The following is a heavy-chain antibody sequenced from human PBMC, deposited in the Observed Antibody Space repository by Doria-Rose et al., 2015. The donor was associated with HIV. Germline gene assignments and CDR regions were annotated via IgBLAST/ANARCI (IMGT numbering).Heavy chain of an antibody. CDR2: TYYTGTS. Sequence: LSLTCSVSGASVSSRGYYWNWIRQVPGKGLESLGYTYYTGTSDYSPSLKSRLNMAVDTSKNQFSLKLSFVTVADTAVYYCARMGSYRELDYWGQGALVIVS. D-gene: IGHD3-3*01. CDR1: GASVSSRGYY. CDR3: ARMGSYRELDY. V-gene: IGHV4-31*03. J-gene: IGHJ4*02.